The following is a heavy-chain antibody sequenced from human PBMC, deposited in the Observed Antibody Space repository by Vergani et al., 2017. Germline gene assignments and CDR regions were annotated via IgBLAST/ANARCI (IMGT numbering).Heavy chain of an antibody. D-gene: IGHD2-21*01. V-gene: IGHV4-59*10. CDR2: IYPNGNG. J-gene: IGHJ5*02. Sequence: QVHLQQWGAGVVKPSGTLSLTCAVFGESFSSFYWTWIRQPAGRGLEWIGRIYPNGNGNYNESLRSRLTMSIDTSRSQFSLSLSSVTAADTAVYYCARGNCGVNCPKYNWLAPWGRGILVTVSS. CDR1: GESFSSFY. CDR3: ARGNCGVNCPKYNWLAP.